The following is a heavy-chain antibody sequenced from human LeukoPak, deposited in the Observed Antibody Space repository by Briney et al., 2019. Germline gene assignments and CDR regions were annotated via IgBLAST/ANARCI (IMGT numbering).Heavy chain of an antibody. CDR1: GFRFTSFC. J-gene: IGHJ5*02. CDR3: ARDSAYSGNGNGDWFDP. Sequence: ASVNVSCKASGFRFTSFCVSWVRQAPGQGREWMGWISNYFCVTHYAEKFEDRVTMTIDTSTATAYMELRSLRYDDTAIYYSARDSAYSGNGNGDWFDPWGQGTVVTVSS. V-gene: IGHV1-18*04. CDR2: ISNYFCVT. D-gene: IGHD1-26*01.